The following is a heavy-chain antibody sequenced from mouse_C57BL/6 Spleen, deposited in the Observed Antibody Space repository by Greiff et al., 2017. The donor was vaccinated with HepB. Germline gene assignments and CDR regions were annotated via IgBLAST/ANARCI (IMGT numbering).Heavy chain of an antibody. CDR3: ARFYYYGSNVMDY. J-gene: IGHJ4*01. CDR1: GYAFSSYW. Sequence: QVQLQQSGAELVKPGASVKISCKASGYAFSSYWMNWVKQRPGKGLEWIGQIYPGDGDTNYNGKFKGKATLTADKSSSTAYMQLSSLTSEDSAVYFCARFYYYGSNVMDYWGQGTSVTVSS. D-gene: IGHD1-1*01. CDR2: IYPGDGDT. V-gene: IGHV1-80*01.